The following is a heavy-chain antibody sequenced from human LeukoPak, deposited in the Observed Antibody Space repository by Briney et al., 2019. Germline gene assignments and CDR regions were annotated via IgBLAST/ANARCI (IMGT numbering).Heavy chain of an antibody. CDR1: GYTFTSYA. CDR3: ARVQSTSSGWPRYYFDY. D-gene: IGHD6-19*01. J-gene: IGHJ4*02. CDR2: INTNTGNP. Sequence: ASVKVSCKASGYTFTSYAMNWVRQAPGQGLEWMGWINTNTGNPTYAQGFTGRFVFSLDTSVSTAYLQISSLKAEDTAVYYCARVQSTSSGWPRYYFDYWGQGTLVTVSS. V-gene: IGHV7-4-1*02.